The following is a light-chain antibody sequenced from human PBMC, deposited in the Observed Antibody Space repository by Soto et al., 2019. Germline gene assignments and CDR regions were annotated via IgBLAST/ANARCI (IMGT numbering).Light chain of an antibody. CDR2: RNN. Sequence: QSVLTQPPSASGTPGQRVTISCSGSSSNIGSNYVYWYQQLPGTAPKLLIYRNNQRPSGVPDRFSGSKSGTSASLAISGLRSDDEADYDCAAWDDSLSGRVFGGGTKLTVL. CDR3: AAWDDSLSGRV. CDR1: SSNIGSNY. J-gene: IGLJ2*01. V-gene: IGLV1-47*01.